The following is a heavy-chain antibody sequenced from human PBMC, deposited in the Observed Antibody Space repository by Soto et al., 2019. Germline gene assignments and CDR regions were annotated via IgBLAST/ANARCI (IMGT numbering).Heavy chain of an antibody. CDR2: INSDGSST. D-gene: IGHD3-10*01. Sequence: GGSLRLSCAASGFTFSSYWMHWVRQAPGKGLVWVSRINSDGSSTSYADSVKGRFTISRDNAKNTLYLQMNSLRAEDTAVYYCARDRRARGLVRGVQMGSFNVTEDDAFDIWGQGTMVTVSS. V-gene: IGHV3-74*01. J-gene: IGHJ3*02. CDR1: GFTFSSYW. CDR3: ARDRRARGLVRGVQMGSFNVTEDDAFDI.